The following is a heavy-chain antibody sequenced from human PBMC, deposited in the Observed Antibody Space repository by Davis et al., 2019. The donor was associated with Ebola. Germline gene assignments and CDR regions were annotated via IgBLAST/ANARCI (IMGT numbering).Heavy chain of an antibody. D-gene: IGHD4-17*01. CDR3: ARAGDYGDYDKAFDI. J-gene: IGHJ3*02. Sequence: PGGSLRLSCAASGFTFSSYGMHWVRQAPGKGLEWVAVISYDGSNKYYADSVKGRFTISRDNSKNTLFLQLNSLRAGDTAVYYCARAGDYGDYDKAFDIWGQGTMVTVSS. CDR1: GFTFSSYG. CDR2: ISYDGSNK. V-gene: IGHV3-30*12.